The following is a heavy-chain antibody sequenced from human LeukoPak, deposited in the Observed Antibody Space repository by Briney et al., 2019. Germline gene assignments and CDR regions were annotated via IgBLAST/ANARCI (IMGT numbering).Heavy chain of an antibody. J-gene: IGHJ3*02. D-gene: IGHD3-16*01. CDR1: GFTFSSYS. V-gene: IGHV3-21*01. CDR2: ISSSSSYI. CDR3: ARALGGSTGAFDI. Sequence: KPGGPLRLSCAASGFTFSSYSMNWVRQAPGKGLEWVSSISSSSSYIYYADSVKGRFTISRDNAKNSLYLQMNSLRAEDTAVYYCARALGGSTGAFDIWGQGTMVTVSS.